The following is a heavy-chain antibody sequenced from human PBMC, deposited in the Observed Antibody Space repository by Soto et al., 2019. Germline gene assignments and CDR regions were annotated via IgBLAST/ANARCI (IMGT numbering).Heavy chain of an antibody. D-gene: IGHD6-13*01. CDR2: INWNSGGI. J-gene: IGHJ1*01. V-gene: IGHV3-9*01. CDR1: GFTLDDYA. Sequence: LRLSCAASGFTLDDYAMHWVRQVPGKGLEWVSGINWNSGGIGYGDSVKGRFAISRDNAKNSLHLQMNSLSAEDTAFYYCVKDESINWYSGHFRHWGQGTLVTVSS. CDR3: VKDESINWYSGHFRH.